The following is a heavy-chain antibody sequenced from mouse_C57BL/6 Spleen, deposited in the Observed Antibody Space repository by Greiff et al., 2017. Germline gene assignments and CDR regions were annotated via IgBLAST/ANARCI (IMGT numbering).Heavy chain of an antibody. CDR2: IYPGDGDT. V-gene: IGHV1-80*01. J-gene: IGHJ4*01. CDR3: ARYDGSGLRLYAMDY. CDR1: GYAFTSYW. Sequence: QVQLQQSGAELVKPGASVKISCKASGYAFTSYWMNWVKQRPGKGLEWIGQIYPGDGDTNYNGKFKGKATLTADKSSSTAYMQLSSLTSEDSAVYICARYDGSGLRLYAMDYWGQGTSVTVSS. D-gene: IGHD1-1*01.